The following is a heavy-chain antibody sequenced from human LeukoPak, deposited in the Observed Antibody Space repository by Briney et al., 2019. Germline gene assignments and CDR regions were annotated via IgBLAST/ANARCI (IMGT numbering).Heavy chain of an antibody. D-gene: IGHD3-3*01. CDR1: GDSVSRNSAA. J-gene: IGHJ3*02. CDR2: TYFRSKWYN. Sequence: SQTLSLTCAISGDSVSRNSAAWNWIRQSPSRGLEWLERTYFRSKWYNDYATSVKSRISINPDTSKNQFSLVLKSVTPEDTAVYYCARASYYDFWGGYYEAFHIRGQGTMVTVSS. CDR3: ARASYYDFWGGYYEAFHI. V-gene: IGHV6-1*01.